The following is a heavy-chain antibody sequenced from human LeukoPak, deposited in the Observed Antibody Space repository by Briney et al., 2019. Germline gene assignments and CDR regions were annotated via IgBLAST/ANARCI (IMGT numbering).Heavy chain of an antibody. V-gene: IGHV3-7*03. Sequence: GGSLRLSCADSGFTFSSYAMHWVRQAPGKGLEWVANIKLDGSEKNYVDSVKGRFTISRDNTKNSLYLQMNSLRVEDTAVFYCARDQYDTWSRRGNFDSWGQGTLVIVSS. CDR2: IKLDGSEK. J-gene: IGHJ4*02. CDR1: GFTFSSYA. CDR3: ARDQYDTWSRRGNFDS. D-gene: IGHD3-3*01.